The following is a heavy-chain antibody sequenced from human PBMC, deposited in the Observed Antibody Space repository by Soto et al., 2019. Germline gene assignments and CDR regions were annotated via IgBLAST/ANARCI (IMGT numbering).Heavy chain of an antibody. V-gene: IGHV1-69*01. D-gene: IGHD4-17*01. J-gene: IGHJ4*02. CDR2: IIPIFGTA. CDR1: GCTFSSYA. CDR3: ARGPDYGDDY. Sequence: QVQLVQSGAEVKKPGSSVKVSCKASGCTFSSYAISWVRPAPGQGLEWMGGIIPIFGTANYAKKFQGRVTITADESTSTVYMEMSSLRSEDTAVYYCARGPDYGDDYWGQGTLVTVSS.